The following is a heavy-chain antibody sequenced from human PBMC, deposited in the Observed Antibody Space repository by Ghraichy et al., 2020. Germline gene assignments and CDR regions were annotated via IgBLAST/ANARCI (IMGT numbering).Heavy chain of an antibody. CDR2: ISAYNGNT. Sequence: ASVKVSCKASGYTFTSYGISWVRQAPGQGLEWMGWISAYNGNTNYAQKLQGRVTMTTDTSTSTAYMELRSLRSDDTAVYYCAIHNYYGSGRFPGLPFFYYFDYWGQGTLVTVSS. D-gene: IGHD3-10*01. V-gene: IGHV1-18*04. CDR3: AIHNYYGSGRFPGLPFFYYFDY. J-gene: IGHJ4*02. CDR1: GYTFTSYG.